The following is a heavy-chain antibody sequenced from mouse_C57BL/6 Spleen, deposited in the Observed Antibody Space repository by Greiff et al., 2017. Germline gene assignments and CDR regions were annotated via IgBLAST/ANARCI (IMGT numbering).Heavy chain of an antibody. Sequence: QVTLKVSGPGILQSSQTLSLTCSFSGFSLSTSGMGVSWIRQPSGKGLEWLAHSYWDDDKRYNPSLKSRLTISKDTSRNQVFLKITSVDTADTATYYCARSGDSSGYGGFAYWGQGTLVTVSA. D-gene: IGHD3-2*02. V-gene: IGHV8-12*01. CDR2: SYWDDDK. CDR3: ARSGDSSGYGGFAY. CDR1: GFSLSTSGMG. J-gene: IGHJ3*01.